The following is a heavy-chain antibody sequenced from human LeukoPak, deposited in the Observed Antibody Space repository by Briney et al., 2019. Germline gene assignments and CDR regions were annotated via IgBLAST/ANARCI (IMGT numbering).Heavy chain of an antibody. D-gene: IGHD3-16*02. J-gene: IGHJ4*02. CDR2: IKSDGSVK. CDR1: GFTFSSHW. V-gene: IGHV3-7*02. CDR3: GYTNNFYH. Sequence: GGSLRLSCAASGFTFSSHWMSWVRQAPGKGLEWVANIKSDGSVKYYVDSVKGRFTISRDDGQNSLSLHMNSVRAEDTAVYYCGYTNNFYHWGQGALVVVSA.